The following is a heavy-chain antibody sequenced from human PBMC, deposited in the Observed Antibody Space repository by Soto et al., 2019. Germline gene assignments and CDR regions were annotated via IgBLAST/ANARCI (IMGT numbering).Heavy chain of an antibody. Sequence: SETLSLTCTVSGASISCGDCYWTWIRQPPGKGLEWIGYIYYSGTTFYNPSLKSRLAMSVDTSKNQFSLKLSSVIAADTAVYYCARETIYCSSTSCYTDGMDVWGQGTAVTVSS. D-gene: IGHD2-2*01. V-gene: IGHV4-30-4*01. CDR1: GASISCGDCY. J-gene: IGHJ6*02. CDR2: IYYSGTT. CDR3: ARETIYCSSTSCYTDGMDV.